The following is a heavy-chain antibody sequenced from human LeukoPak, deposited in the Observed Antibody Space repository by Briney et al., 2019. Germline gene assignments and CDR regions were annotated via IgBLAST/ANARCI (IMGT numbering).Heavy chain of an antibody. Sequence: GGSLRLSCAAFGFTFNYYAMTWVRQAPGKGLEWVSGISDNEGTTYYTDSVKGRFTISRDNTKNTVYLQMNNLRADDTAVYFCARQDSFIPYWGQGTLVTVSS. J-gene: IGHJ4*02. CDR3: ARQDSFIPY. D-gene: IGHD5-18*01. V-gene: IGHV3-23*01. CDR1: GFTFNYYA. CDR2: ISDNEGTT.